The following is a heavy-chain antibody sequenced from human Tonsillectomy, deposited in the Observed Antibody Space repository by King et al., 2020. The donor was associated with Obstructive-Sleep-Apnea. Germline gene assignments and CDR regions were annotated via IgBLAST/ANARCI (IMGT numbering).Heavy chain of an antibody. CDR2: IKSKTDGGTT. Sequence: VQLVESGGGLVKPGGSLRLSCAASGFTFSNAWMSWVRQAPGKGLEWVGRIKSKTDGGTTDYAAPVKGRFTISRDDSKNTLYLQMNSLKTEDTAVYYCTTDMGYCSGGSCRHYYYYGMDVWGQGTTVTVSS. V-gene: IGHV3-15*01. J-gene: IGHJ6*02. CDR1: GFTFSNAW. CDR3: TTDMGYCSGGSCRHYYYYGMDV. D-gene: IGHD2-15*01.